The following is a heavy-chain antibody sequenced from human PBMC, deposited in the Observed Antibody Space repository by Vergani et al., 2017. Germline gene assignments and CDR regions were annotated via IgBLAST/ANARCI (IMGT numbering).Heavy chain of an antibody. D-gene: IGHD6-13*01. J-gene: IGHJ5*02. Sequence: QAQLQESGPGLVKPSETLSLTCHVFGVSVTDYNCNWIRQAPGTGLEWIGSLSTTGGATHASHNSPLKSRVSISVDTSKSQFSLRLTAVTAADSASYYCAGDTHSWQRADRWGQGLLVSVSS. CDR1: GVSVTDYN. CDR2: LSTTGGA. V-gene: IGHV4-4*09. CDR3: AGDTHSWQRADR.